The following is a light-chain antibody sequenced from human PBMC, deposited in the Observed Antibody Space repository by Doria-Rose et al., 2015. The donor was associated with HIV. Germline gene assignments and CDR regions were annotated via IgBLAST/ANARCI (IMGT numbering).Light chain of an antibody. CDR3: HQYGTSWT. CDR1: QSFSSTY. CDR2: DGS. V-gene: IGKV3-20*01. Sequence: TQSPGTLSLSPGERATLSCRASQSFSSTYLAWYQQKPGQAPSLLIYDGSTRATGIPDRFSASASGTDFTLTINGLEPEDFALYYCHQYGTSWTFGQGTKVEI. J-gene: IGKJ1*01.